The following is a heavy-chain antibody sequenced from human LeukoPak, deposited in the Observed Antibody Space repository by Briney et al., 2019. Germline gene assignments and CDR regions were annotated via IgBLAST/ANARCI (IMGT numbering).Heavy chain of an antibody. D-gene: IGHD6-6*01. CDR1: GFTFSSYA. Sequence: GGSLRLPCAASGFTFSSYAMSWVRQAPGKGLEWVSGISGGGGSTYYADSVKGRFTISRDNSKNTLYLQMNSLRAEDTAVYYCAKDYSSSLTNWFDPWGQGTLVTVSS. V-gene: IGHV3-23*01. J-gene: IGHJ5*02. CDR3: AKDYSSSLTNWFDP. CDR2: ISGGGGST.